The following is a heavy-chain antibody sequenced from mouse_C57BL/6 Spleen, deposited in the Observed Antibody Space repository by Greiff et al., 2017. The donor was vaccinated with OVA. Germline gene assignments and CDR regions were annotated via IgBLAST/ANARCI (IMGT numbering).Heavy chain of an antibody. CDR3: TRGGLTYFDY. D-gene: IGHD3-1*01. CDR1: GFTFSSYA. V-gene: IGHV5-9-1*02. J-gene: IGHJ2*01. Sequence: DVMLVESGEGLVKPGGSLKLSCAASGFTFSSYAMSWVRQTPEKRLEWVAYISSGGDYIYYADTVKGRFTISRDNARNTLYLQMSSLKSEDTAMYYCTRGGLTYFDYWGQGTTLTVSS. CDR2: ISSGGDYI.